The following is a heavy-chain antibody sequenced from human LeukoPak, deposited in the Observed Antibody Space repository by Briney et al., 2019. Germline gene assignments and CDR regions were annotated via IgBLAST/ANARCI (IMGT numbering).Heavy chain of an antibody. CDR1: GFAFSSHG. J-gene: IGHJ4*02. V-gene: IGHV3-30*02. Sequence: GGSLRLSCAASGFAFSSHGMHWVRQAPGKGLEWVTFIRYDGSIRYYADSVKGRFTISRDNSKNTLYLQMNSLKAEDTAVYYCAKIANTGATDYWGQGTLVTVSS. D-gene: IGHD2-8*02. CDR3: AKIANTGATDY. CDR2: IRYDGSIR.